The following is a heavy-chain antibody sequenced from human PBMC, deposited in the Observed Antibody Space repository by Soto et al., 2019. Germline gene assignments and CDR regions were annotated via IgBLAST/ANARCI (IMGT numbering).Heavy chain of an antibody. V-gene: IGHV4-59*01. D-gene: IGHD3-10*02. CDR1: DGYSGGYD. CDR2: IYYSGST. CDR3: ARGVFGYYYMDV. Sequence: SETKSLTSSVADGYSGGYDGSWIRQPPGKGLEWIGYIYYSGSTNYNPSLKSRVTISVDTSKNQFSLKLSSVTAADTAVYYCARGVFGYYYMDVWGKGTTVTVSS. J-gene: IGHJ6*03.